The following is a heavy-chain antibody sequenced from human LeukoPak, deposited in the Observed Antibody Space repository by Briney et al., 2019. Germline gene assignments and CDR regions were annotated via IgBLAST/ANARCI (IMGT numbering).Heavy chain of an antibody. D-gene: IGHD1-1*01. CDR3: ATDMHWNDEDLIGWFDP. J-gene: IGHJ5*02. V-gene: IGHV1-24*01. CDR2: FDPEDGET. Sequence: ASVKVSCKVSGYTLTELSMHWVRQAPGKGLEWMGGFDPEDGETIYAQKFQGRVTMTEDTSTDTAYMELSSLRSEDTAVYYCATDMHWNDEDLIGWFDPWGQGTLVTVSS. CDR1: GYTLTELS.